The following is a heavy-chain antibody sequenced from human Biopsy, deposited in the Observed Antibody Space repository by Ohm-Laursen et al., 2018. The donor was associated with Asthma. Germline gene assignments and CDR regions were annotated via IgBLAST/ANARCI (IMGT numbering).Heavy chain of an antibody. CDR3: ALSQFDY. CDR2: GGSYYDGGLK. CDR1: GFTFRSYA. J-gene: IGHJ4*02. Sequence: RSLRLPCSASGFTFRSYAMHWVRQAPGKGLEWVAVGGSYYDGGLKYYADSVNGRFTVSRDDSKNTLYLQMNSLRSEDTAVYYCALSQFDYWGQGTLLTVSS. V-gene: IGHV3-30-3*02.